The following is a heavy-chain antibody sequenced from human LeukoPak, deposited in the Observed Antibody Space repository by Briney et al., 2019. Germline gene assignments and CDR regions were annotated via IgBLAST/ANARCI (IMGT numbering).Heavy chain of an antibody. V-gene: IGHV3-23*01. Sequence: GGSLRLSCAASGFTFSSHAMSWVRQAPGKGLEWVSTIRGSGSNTYYGDSVGGRFTISRDNSKNTLYLQMNSLRAEDTAVYYCARDYYYGSGSSDYWGQGTLVTVSS. CDR3: ARDYYYGSGSSDY. D-gene: IGHD3-10*01. CDR2: IRGSGSNT. J-gene: IGHJ4*02. CDR1: GFTFSSHA.